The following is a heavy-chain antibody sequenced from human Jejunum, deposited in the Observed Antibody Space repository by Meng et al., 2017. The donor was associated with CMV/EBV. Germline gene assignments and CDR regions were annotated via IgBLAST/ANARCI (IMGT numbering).Heavy chain of an antibody. Sequence: ASGFTLRNDPMHWVRQAPGKGLQWVAGISYDGDNKYHTDSVMGRFTISRDDSRNTLFLQMNGLRGDDTAIYYCARENDYYNYFDYWGRGTQVTVSS. V-gene: IGHV3-30*03. J-gene: IGHJ4*02. CDR1: GFTLRNDP. D-gene: IGHD1-26*01. CDR3: ARENDYYNYFDY. CDR2: ISYDGDNK.